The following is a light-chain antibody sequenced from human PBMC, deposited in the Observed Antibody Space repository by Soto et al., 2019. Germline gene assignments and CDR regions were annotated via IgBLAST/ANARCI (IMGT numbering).Light chain of an antibody. CDR1: QVIGNY. Sequence: DIQMTQSPSSLSASVGDRVTITCRASQVIGNYLAWYQQKPGKVPKLLIYGAYTLQSGVPSRFSGSGSGTDFTLTISSLQPEDVAIYYCQQSYSTPWTFGQATKVDIK. J-gene: IGKJ1*01. CDR3: QQSYSTPWT. CDR2: GAY. V-gene: IGKV1-27*01.